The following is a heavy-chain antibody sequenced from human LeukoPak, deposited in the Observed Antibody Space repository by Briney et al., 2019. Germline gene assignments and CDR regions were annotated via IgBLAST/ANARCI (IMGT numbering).Heavy chain of an antibody. Sequence: ASXFTXXSYAMSWVRQAPGXGLEWVSAISGSGGSTYYADSVKGRFTISRDNSKNTLYLQMNSLRAEDTAVYYCAKETDAYYDFWSGYPVDYWGQGTLVTVSS. CDR1: XFTXXSYA. CDR3: AKETDAYYDFWSGYPVDY. V-gene: IGHV3-23*01. J-gene: IGHJ4*02. D-gene: IGHD3-3*01. CDR2: ISGSGGST.